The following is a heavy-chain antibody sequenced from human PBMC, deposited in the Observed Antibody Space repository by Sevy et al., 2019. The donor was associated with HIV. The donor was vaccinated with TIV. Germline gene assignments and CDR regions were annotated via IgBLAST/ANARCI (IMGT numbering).Heavy chain of an antibody. CDR2: ISGSGGST. V-gene: IGHV3-23*01. CDR3: ATSDFWSGYSYSFDY. D-gene: IGHD3-3*01. J-gene: IGHJ4*02. CDR1: GFTFSSYA. Sequence: GESLKISCAASGFTFSSYAMNWVRQAPGKGLEWVSAISGSGGSTYYADSVKGRFTISRDNSKNTLYLQMNSLRAEDTAVYYCATSDFWSGYSYSFDYWGQGTLVTVSS.